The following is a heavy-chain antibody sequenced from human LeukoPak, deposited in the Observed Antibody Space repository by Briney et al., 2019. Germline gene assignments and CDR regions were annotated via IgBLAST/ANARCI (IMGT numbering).Heavy chain of an antibody. V-gene: IGHV3-53*01. D-gene: IGHD3-10*01. J-gene: IGHJ4*02. Sequence: PGGSLRLSCAASGFTVSSNYMSWVRQAPGKGLEWVSVIYSGGSTYYADSVKGRFTISGDNSKNTLYLQMNSLRAEDTAVYYCARDQYGSGSYHGYWGQGTLVTVSS. CDR2: IYSGGST. CDR1: GFTVSSNY. CDR3: ARDQYGSGSYHGY.